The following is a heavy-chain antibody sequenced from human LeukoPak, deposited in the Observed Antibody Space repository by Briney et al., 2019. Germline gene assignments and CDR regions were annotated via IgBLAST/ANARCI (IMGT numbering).Heavy chain of an antibody. J-gene: IGHJ5*02. Sequence: ASVKVPCKASGYTFTSYDLNWVRQAPGQGLEWMGWLNPNSGKTGYAQNFHGRVTITRNTSISTVYMELSSLRSEDTAVYYCARGYGGNSGWFDPWGRGTLVTVSS. D-gene: IGHD4-23*01. CDR1: GYTFTSYD. CDR3: ARGYGGNSGWFDP. CDR2: LNPNSGKT. V-gene: IGHV1-8*03.